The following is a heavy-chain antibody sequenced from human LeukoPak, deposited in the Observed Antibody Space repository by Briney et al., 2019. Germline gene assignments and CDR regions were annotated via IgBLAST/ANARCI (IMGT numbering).Heavy chain of an antibody. J-gene: IGHJ4*02. CDR3: ARRRGLFGGAGYYFDY. CDR1: GYTFISHD. Sequence: ASVKVSCKASGYTFISHDINWVRQATGQGLGWMGWMNPDSGNTDYAQSFQGRVTMTRNTSINTAYMELSGLRSNDTAVFYCARRRGLFGGAGYYFDYWGQGTLVTVSS. V-gene: IGHV1-8*01. D-gene: IGHD3-16*01. CDR2: MNPDSGNT.